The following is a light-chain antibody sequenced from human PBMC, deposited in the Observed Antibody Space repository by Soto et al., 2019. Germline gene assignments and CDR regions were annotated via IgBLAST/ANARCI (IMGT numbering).Light chain of an antibody. V-gene: IGKV1-12*01. CDR3: QQYNNWPKT. CDR2: AAS. CDR1: EDISTW. J-gene: IGKJ1*01. Sequence: DIQMTQSPSSVSASVGDRVTITCRSSEDISTWLAWYQQKPGKAPKLLIYAASSLQSGVPSRFSGSGSGTDFTLTISSLQPEDFAVYYCQQYNNWPKTFGQGTKVDIK.